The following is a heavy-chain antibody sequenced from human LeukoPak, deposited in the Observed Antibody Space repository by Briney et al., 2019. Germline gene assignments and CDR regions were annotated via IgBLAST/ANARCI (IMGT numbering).Heavy chain of an antibody. Sequence: GGSLRLSCVASGFTISGHAMSWVRQAPAKGLEWVSITVAGYSETHYADSVRGRFTISRDDSSNTLSLEMNSLRAGDTGTYYCVKDFCRGGNCPFPFFDSWGQGTVVTVSS. CDR1: GFTISGHA. V-gene: IGHV3-23*01. CDR3: VKDFCRGGNCPFPFFDS. CDR2: TVAGYSET. J-gene: IGHJ4*02. D-gene: IGHD4-23*01.